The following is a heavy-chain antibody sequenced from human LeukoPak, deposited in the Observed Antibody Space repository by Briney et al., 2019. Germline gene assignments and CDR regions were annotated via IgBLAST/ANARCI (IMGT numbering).Heavy chain of an antibody. D-gene: IGHD4-17*01. CDR1: GFTFSTYA. V-gene: IGHV3-23*01. J-gene: IGHJ4*02. CDR2: FVGNGGST. Sequence: GGSLRLSCAASGFTFSTYAMSWVHQAPGKGLEWVSSFVGNGGSTYYADSVRGRFTISRDNSKNTLFLQMNSLRAEDTAIYYCAKDIYGDYGGFDYWGQGTLVTVSS. CDR3: AKDIYGDYGGFDY.